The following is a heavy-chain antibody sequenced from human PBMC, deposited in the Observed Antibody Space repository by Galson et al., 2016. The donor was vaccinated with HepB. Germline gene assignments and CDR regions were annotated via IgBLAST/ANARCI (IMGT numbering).Heavy chain of an antibody. CDR2: ISASTGST. D-gene: IGHD5-18*01. Sequence: SLRLSCAASGFTFATCAMSWVRQAPGKGLEWVSAISASTGSTYYADSVKGRFTISRDNSRRMLFLQMNSLRAEDTAVYYCASTPGDTSMDPFYSYYGLDVWGQGTTVTVSS. J-gene: IGHJ6*02. CDR1: GFTFATCA. V-gene: IGHV3-23*01. CDR3: ASTPGDTSMDPFYSYYGLDV.